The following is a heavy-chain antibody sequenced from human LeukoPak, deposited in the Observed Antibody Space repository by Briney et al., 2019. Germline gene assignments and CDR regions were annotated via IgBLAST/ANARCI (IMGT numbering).Heavy chain of an antibody. V-gene: IGHV3-23*01. CDR1: GFTFSNAW. CDR3: AKAYSSSWRAFDI. J-gene: IGHJ3*02. D-gene: IGHD6-13*01. CDR2: IGGSGGST. Sequence: GGSLRLSCAASGFTFSNAWMSWVRQAPGKGLEWVSAIGGSGGSTYYADSVKGRFTISRDNSKNTLYLQMNSLRAEDTAVYYCAKAYSSSWRAFDIWGQGTMVTVSS.